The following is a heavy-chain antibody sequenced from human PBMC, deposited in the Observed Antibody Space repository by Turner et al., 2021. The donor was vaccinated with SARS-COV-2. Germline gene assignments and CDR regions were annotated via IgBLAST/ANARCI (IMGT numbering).Heavy chain of an antibody. Sequence: VQLVQSGAEVKKPGSPVKVSCKASGDTFRNYAINWVRQAPGQGLEWMGRIVPTFSRTNYAQDFQGRVTITADKSSNTLNMELSSLRSDDTAVYYCAREGSALDYWGQGTLVTVSS. CDR1: GDTFRNYA. CDR3: AREGSALDY. J-gene: IGHJ4*02. V-gene: IGHV1-69*04. CDR2: IVPTFSRT.